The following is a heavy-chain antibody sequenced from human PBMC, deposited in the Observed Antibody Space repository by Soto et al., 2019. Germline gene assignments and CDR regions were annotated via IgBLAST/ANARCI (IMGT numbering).Heavy chain of an antibody. Sequence: SVKVSCKASGGPFSSYAISWVRQAPGQGLEWMGGIIPIFGTANYAQKFQGRVTITADESTSTAYMELSSLRSEDTAVYYCAREETPGIAVAFDYWGQGTMVTVSS. CDR1: GGPFSSYA. V-gene: IGHV1-69*13. D-gene: IGHD6-19*01. J-gene: IGHJ4*02. CDR3: AREETPGIAVAFDY. CDR2: IIPIFGTA.